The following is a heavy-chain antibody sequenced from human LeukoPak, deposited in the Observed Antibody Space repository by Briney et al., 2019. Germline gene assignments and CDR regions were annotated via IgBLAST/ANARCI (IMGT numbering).Heavy chain of an antibody. J-gene: IGHJ3*02. CDR2: ISGSGGST. CDR1: GFTFSSYA. V-gene: IGHV3-23*01. Sequence: PGGSLRLSCAASGFTFSSYAMTWVRQAPGKGLEWVSAISGSGGSTYYADSVKGRFTISRDNSKNTLYLQMNSLRAEDTGVYYCAKDMHDSSGSDAFDIWGQGTMVTVSS. D-gene: IGHD3-22*01. CDR3: AKDMHDSSGSDAFDI.